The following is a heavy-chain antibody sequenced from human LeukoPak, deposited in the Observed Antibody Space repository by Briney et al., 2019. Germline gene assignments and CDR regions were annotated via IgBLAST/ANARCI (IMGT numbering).Heavy chain of an antibody. V-gene: IGHV3-30-3*01. CDR2: ISYDGSNK. Sequence: PGRSLRLSCAASGFTFSSYAMHWVRQAPGKGLEWVAVISYDGSNKYYADSVKGRFTISRDNSKNTLYLQMNSLRAEDTAVYYCASGAAAGTYYFDYWGQGTLVTVSS. CDR3: ASGAAAGTYYFDY. D-gene: IGHD6-13*01. CDR1: GFTFSSYA. J-gene: IGHJ4*02.